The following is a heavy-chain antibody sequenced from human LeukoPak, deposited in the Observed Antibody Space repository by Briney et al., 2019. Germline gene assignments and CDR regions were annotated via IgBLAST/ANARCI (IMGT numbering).Heavy chain of an antibody. Sequence: PGGSLRLSCAASGFTFSSYGMHWARQAPGKRLEWVAVISYDGSNKYYADSVKGRFTISRDNSKNTLYLQMNSLRAEDTAVYYCAKGRDSSSWLDYFDYWGQGTLVTVSS. CDR3: AKGRDSSSWLDYFDY. CDR2: ISYDGSNK. J-gene: IGHJ4*02. V-gene: IGHV3-30*18. D-gene: IGHD6-13*01. CDR1: GFTFSSYG.